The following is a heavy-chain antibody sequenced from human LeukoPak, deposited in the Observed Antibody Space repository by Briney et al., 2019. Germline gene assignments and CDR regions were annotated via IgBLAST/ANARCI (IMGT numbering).Heavy chain of an antibody. CDR2: IWYDGSNK. J-gene: IGHJ4*02. CDR3: ARGAYQLLRGYSYGHFDY. V-gene: IGHV3-33*01. CDR1: GFTFSSYG. D-gene: IGHD5-18*01. Sequence: GGSLRLSCAASGFTFSSYGMHWVRQAPGKGLEWVVVIWYDGSNKYYADSVKGRFTISRDNSKNTLYLQMNSLRAEDTAVYYCARGAYQLLRGYSYGHFDYWGQGTLVTVSS.